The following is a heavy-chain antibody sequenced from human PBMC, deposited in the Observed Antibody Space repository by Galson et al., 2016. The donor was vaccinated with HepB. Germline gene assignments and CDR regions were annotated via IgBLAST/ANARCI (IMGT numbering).Heavy chain of an antibody. D-gene: IGHD2-15*01. CDR3: AGGRIVPYLYYMDV. J-gene: IGHJ6*03. CDR1: GFTFSNYV. V-gene: IGHV3-23*01. Sequence: SLRLSCAASGFTFSNYVMNWVRQAPGKGLEWVSFISNSGDSTYYADSVKGRFTVSRDNSKDTLYVQMNSLRVEDTAVYYCAGGRIVPYLYYMDVWGKGTTVTVSS. CDR2: ISNSGDST.